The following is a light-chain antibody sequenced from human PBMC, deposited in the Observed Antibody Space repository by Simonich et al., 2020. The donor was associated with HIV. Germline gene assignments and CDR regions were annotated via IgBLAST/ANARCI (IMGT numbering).Light chain of an antibody. CDR1: QGIISW. J-gene: IGKJ1*01. Sequence: DIQMTKSPSSVSASVGDKVTNTCRAIQGIISWLAWYQQKPGKAPKLLIYKASSLESGVPSRFSGSGSGTEFTLTISSLQPDDFATYYCQQYNSYSTWTFGQGTKVEIK. V-gene: IGKV1-5*03. CDR2: KAS. CDR3: QQYNSYSTWT.